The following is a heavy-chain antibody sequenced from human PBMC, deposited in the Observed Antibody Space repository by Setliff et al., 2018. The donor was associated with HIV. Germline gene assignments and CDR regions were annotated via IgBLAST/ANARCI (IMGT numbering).Heavy chain of an antibody. CDR2: MNPNSHNT. J-gene: IGHJ3*02. V-gene: IGHV1-8*01. CDR3: ARGNYYGNSVYDAFDI. D-gene: IGHD3-22*01. Sequence: GASVKVSCKASGYTFTNYDTNWVRQAPGQGLEWMGWMNPNSHNTGYAQKFQGRVTMTSDASISTAYMELRSLRSEDTAVYYCARGNYYGNSVYDAFDIWGQGTMVT. CDR1: GYTFTNYD.